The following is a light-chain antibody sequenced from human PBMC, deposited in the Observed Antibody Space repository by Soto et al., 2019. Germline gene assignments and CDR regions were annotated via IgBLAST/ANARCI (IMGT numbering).Light chain of an antibody. Sequence: IVLPQSPGTLSLSPGERSTVSCMSVQSVSSSYLAWYQQKPGQAPRLLIYGASTRATGIPARFSGSGSGTEFTLTISSLQSEDFAVYYCQQYNNWPSLTFGGGTKVDIK. CDR2: GAS. CDR3: QQYNNWPSLT. V-gene: IGKV3-15*01. CDR1: QSVSSSY. J-gene: IGKJ4*01.